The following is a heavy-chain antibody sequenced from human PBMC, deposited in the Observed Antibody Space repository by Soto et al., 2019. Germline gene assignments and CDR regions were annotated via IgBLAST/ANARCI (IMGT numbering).Heavy chain of an antibody. CDR1: GGSISSSNW. CDR3: ARPSMADYYYGMGV. CDR2: IYHSGST. Sequence: SETRSLNCAVSGGSISSSNWWIWVRQPPGKGLEWIGEIYHSGSTNYNPSLKSRVTISVDKSKNQFSLKLSSVTAADTAVYYCARPSMADYYYGMGVWGQGTTVTVSS. J-gene: IGHJ6*02. V-gene: IGHV4-4*02. D-gene: IGHD6-19*01.